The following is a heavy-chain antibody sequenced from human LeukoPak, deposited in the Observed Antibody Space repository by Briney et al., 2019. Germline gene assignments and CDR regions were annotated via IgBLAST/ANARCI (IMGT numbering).Heavy chain of an antibody. CDR2: IYHSGST. J-gene: IGHJ4*02. CDR1: GYSISSGYY. V-gene: IGHV4-38-2*02. Sequence: SETLSPTCTVSGYSISSGYYWGWIRQPPGKGLEWIGSIYHSGSTYYNPSLKSRVTISVDTSKNQFSLKLSSVTAADTAVYYCARVDLYYFDYWGQGTLVTVSS. CDR3: ARVDLYYFDY.